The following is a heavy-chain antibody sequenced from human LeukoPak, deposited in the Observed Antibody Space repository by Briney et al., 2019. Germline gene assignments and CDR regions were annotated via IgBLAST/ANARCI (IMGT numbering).Heavy chain of an antibody. J-gene: IGHJ6*03. V-gene: IGHV4-4*07. CDR2: INTSGST. CDR3: AREGSGSYVGYYYYMEV. Sequence: SETLSLTCTVSGGSISSYYYSWIRQPAGKGLEWIGRINTSGSTNYNPSLKSRVTISADKSKKQFSLRLTSVTAADTAVYYCAREGSGSYVGYYYYMEVWGTETTVTVS. D-gene: IGHD3-10*01. CDR1: GGSISSYY.